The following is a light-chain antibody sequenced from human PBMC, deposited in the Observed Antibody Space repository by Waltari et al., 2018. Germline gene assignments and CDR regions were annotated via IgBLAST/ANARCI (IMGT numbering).Light chain of an antibody. CDR2: EGS. Sequence: QSALTQPASVSGSPGQSITISCTGTSSDVGSYNLVSWYQQHPGKAPKLMIYEGSKRPSGVSKRFSGSKSGNTASRTMSGLQAEDEADYYCCSYAGSSTWVFGGGTKLTVL. V-gene: IGLV2-23*01. CDR1: SSDVGSYNL. CDR3: CSYAGSSTWV. J-gene: IGLJ3*02.